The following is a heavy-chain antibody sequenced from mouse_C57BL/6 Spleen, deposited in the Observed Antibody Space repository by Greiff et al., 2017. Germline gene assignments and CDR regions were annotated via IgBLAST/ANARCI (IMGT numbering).Heavy chain of an antibody. CDR1: GYTFTSYW. Sequence: VQLQQPGAELVKPGASVKMSCKASGYTFTSYWITWVKQRPGQGLEWIGDIYPGSGSTNYNEKFKSKATLTVDTSSSSAYMQLSSLTSEDSAVYYCARGDYEGGYYFDYWGQGTTLTVSS. CDR2: IYPGSGST. CDR3: ARGDYEGGYYFDY. J-gene: IGHJ2*01. D-gene: IGHD2-4*01. V-gene: IGHV1-55*01.